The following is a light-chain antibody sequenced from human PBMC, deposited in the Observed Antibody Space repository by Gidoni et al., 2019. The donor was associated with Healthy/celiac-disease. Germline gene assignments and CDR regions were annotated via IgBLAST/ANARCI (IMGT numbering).Light chain of an antibody. J-gene: IGKJ2*01. Sequence: GDRVTITCRASQSISSWLAWYQQKPGKAPKLLIYKASSLESGVQSRFSGSGSGTEFTLTISSLQPDDFATYYCQQYNSYPYTFGQGTKLEIK. V-gene: IGKV1-5*03. CDR2: KAS. CDR1: QSISSW. CDR3: QQYNSYPYT.